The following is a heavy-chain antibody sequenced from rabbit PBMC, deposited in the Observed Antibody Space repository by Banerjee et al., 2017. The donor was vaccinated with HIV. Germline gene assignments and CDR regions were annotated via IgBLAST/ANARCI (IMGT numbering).Heavy chain of an antibody. Sequence: QSLEESGGDLVKPGGSLTLTCTASGFSFTSGYWICWVRQAPGKGLEWIGCIYAGSGSTWYASWAKGRFTISRENKQNTVFLQMTSLTAADTATYFCARAPNYFYGFNLWGQGTLVTVS. V-gene: IGHV1S40*01. CDR1: GFSFTSGYW. CDR3: ARAPNYFYGFNL. D-gene: IGHD6-1*01. CDR2: IYAGSGST. J-gene: IGHJ4*01.